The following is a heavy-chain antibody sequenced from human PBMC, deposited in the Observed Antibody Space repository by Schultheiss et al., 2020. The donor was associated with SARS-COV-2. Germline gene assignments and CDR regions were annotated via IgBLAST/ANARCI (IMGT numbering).Heavy chain of an antibody. Sequence: GESLKISCAASGFTFSSYAMHWVRQAPGKGLEWVAVISYDGRKIYYTDSVKGRFIISRDDSTDTMYLQMNSLRREDTALYYCARPRLNLSGSPLGYFFDSWGQGTLVTVSS. V-gene: IGHV3-30*10. CDR2: ISYDGRKI. J-gene: IGHJ4*02. D-gene: IGHD5-12*01. CDR3: ARPRLNLSGSPLGYFFDS. CDR1: GFTFSSYA.